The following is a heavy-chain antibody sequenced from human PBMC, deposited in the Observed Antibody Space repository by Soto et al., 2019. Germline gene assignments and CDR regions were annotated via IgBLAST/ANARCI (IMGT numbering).Heavy chain of an antibody. D-gene: IGHD5-12*01. J-gene: IGHJ4*02. Sequence: GESLKISCKGSGYSFTSYWIGWVRQMPGKGLEWMGIIYPGDSDTRYSPSFQGQVTISADKSISTAYLQWSSLKASDTAMYYCVRHKYCGYDSGYFDYWGQGTLVTVSS. CDR1: GYSFTSYW. CDR3: VRHKYCGYDSGYFDY. CDR2: IYPGDSDT. V-gene: IGHV5-51*01.